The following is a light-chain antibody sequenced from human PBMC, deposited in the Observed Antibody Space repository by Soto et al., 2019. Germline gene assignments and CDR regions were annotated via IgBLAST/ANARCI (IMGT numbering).Light chain of an antibody. CDR3: QQYNSYSIT. CDR1: QSISSW. Sequence: DIQMAQSPSSLSASVGDGVTITWRASQSISSWLAWYQQKPGKAPKLLIYKASSLESGVPSRFSGSGSGTEFTLTISSLQPDDFATYYCQQYNSYSITFGQGTRLEIK. V-gene: IGKV1-5*03. J-gene: IGKJ5*01. CDR2: KAS.